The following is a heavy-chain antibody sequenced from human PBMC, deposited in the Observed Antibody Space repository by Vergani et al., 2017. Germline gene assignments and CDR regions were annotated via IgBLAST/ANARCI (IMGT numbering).Heavy chain of an antibody. D-gene: IGHD4-23*01. CDR3: ARDRGGLGYFDY. CDR2: IYYSGST. J-gene: IGHJ4*02. Sequence: QVQLLESGPGLVKPSETLSLTCTVSGGSISSYYWSWIRQPPGKGLEWIGYIYYSGSTNYNPSLKSRVTISVDTSKNQFSLKLSSVTAADTAVYYCARDRGGLGYFDYWGQGTLVTVSS. CDR1: GGSISSYY. V-gene: IGHV4-59*01.